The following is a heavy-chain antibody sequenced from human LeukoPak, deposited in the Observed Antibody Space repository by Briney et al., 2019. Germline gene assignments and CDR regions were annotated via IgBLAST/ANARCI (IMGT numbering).Heavy chain of an antibody. CDR1: GYSISSGYY. J-gene: IGHJ4*02. CDR3: AKDVKRNLPLYYFDY. V-gene: IGHV4-38-2*02. CDR2: IYHSGST. Sequence: SETLSLTCTVSGYSISSGYYWGWIRQPPGKGLEWIGSIYHSGSTYYNPSLKSRVTISVDTSKNQFSLKLSSVTAADTAVYYCAKDVKRNLPLYYFDYWGQGTLVTVSS. D-gene: IGHD1-7*01.